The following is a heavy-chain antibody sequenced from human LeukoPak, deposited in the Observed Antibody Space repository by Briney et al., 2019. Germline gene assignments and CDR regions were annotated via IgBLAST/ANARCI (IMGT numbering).Heavy chain of an antibody. Sequence: ASVKVSCKASGGTFSSYAISWVRQAPGQGLGWMGRIIPILGIANYAQKFQGRVTITADKSTSTAYMELSSLRSEDTAVYYCARIYYYDSSGYYPRFYDAFDIWGQGTMVTVSS. D-gene: IGHD3-22*01. J-gene: IGHJ3*02. CDR2: IIPILGIA. V-gene: IGHV1-69*04. CDR3: ARIYYYDSSGYYPRFYDAFDI. CDR1: GGTFSSYA.